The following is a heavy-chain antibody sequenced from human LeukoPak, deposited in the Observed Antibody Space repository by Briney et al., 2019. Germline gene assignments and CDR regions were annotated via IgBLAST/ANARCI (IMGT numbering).Heavy chain of an antibody. J-gene: IGHJ4*02. CDR2: IIWNSGSI. V-gene: IGHV3-9*01. D-gene: IGHD3-22*01. CDR3: AKDRFYDPYYDSSGLFDY. Sequence: GGSLRLSCAAPGFTFDDYAMHWVRQAPGKGLEWVSGIIWNSGSIGYADSVKGRFPISRENAKNSLYLQMNSLRAEVTALYYCAKDRFYDPYYDSSGLFDYWGQGTLVTVSS. CDR1: GFTFDDYA.